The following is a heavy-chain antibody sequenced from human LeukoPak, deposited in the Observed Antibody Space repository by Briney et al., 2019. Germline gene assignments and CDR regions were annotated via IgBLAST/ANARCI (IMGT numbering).Heavy chain of an antibody. J-gene: IGHJ4*02. CDR2: INQDGSKK. V-gene: IGHV3-7*01. CDR3: AKWGPYCVGDYCPALDS. Sequence: GGPLRLSCVASRFTFSNYWMSWVRQAPGKGLEWVANINQDGSKKRYADSMKGRFTISRDNAKESLYLQLNSLRAEDTAVYYCAKWGPYCVGDYCPALDSWGPGTLVTVSS. CDR1: RFTFSNYW. D-gene: IGHD2-21*02.